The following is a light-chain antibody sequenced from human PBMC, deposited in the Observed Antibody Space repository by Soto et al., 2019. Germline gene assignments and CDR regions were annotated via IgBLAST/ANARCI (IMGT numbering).Light chain of an antibody. V-gene: IGLV1-44*01. CDR1: SSNIGSNS. J-gene: IGLJ1*01. Sequence: QSALTQPPSASGTPGQTVTISCSGSSSNIGSNSVNWYQQLPGAAPSLLIYSDDQRPSGVPDRFSGSKSGTSASLAISGLQSEDEADYFCAVWDETLIEVFGTVTKLTVL. CDR3: AVWDETLIEV. CDR2: SDD.